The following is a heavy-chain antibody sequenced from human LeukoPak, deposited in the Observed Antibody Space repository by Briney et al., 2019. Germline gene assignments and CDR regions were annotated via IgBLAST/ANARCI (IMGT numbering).Heavy chain of an antibody. Sequence: ASVKVSCKVSGYTLTELSMHWVRQAPGKGLEWMGGFDPEDGETIYAQKFQGRVTMTEDTSTDTAYMELSSLRSEDTAVYYFATGRDSSGYYYSARYYFDYWGQGTLVTVSS. CDR1: GYTLTELS. D-gene: IGHD3-22*01. V-gene: IGHV1-24*01. CDR2: FDPEDGET. J-gene: IGHJ4*02. CDR3: ATGRDSSGYYYSARYYFDY.